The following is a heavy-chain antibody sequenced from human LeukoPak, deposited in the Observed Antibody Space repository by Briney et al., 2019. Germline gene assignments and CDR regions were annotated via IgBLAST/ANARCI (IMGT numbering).Heavy chain of an antibody. D-gene: IGHD5-18*01. CDR3: ARQGGNSYGTIDY. Sequence: SETLSLTCGVYGGSLSGYYWSWIRQPPGKGLEWIGEINHSGSTNYNPSLKSRVTISVDTSKNQFSLKLSSVTAADTAVYYCARQGGNSYGTIDYWGQGTLVTVSP. V-gene: IGHV4-34*01. J-gene: IGHJ4*02. CDR2: INHSGST. CDR1: GGSLSGYY.